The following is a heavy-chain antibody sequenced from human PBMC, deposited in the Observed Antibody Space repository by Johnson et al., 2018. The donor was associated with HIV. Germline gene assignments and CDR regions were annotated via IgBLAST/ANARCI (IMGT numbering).Heavy chain of an antibody. D-gene: IGHD3-10*01. J-gene: IGHJ3*02. CDR2: IGTAGDT. CDR1: GFTVSSYD. V-gene: IGHV3-13*01. Sequence: VQLVESGGGLVHHGGSLRLSCAASGFTVSSYDMHWVRQSTGKGLEWVSAIGTAGDTYYPGSVKGRFTISRENAKNHLYLQMNSLRTGDTAIYYCARVGSGELLDGFDIWGQGTMVTVSS. CDR3: ARVGSGELLDGFDI.